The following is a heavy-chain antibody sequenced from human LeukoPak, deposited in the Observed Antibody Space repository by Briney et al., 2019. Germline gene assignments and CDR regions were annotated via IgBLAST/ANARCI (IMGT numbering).Heavy chain of an antibody. CDR2: MRFDGSDK. Sequence: QPGGSLRLSCAASGFTFSSSGMHWVRQAPGKGLEWVSFMRFDGSDKYYADSVKGRFTISRDNSKNTLYLQMNSLRAEDTAVYYCAKQYCTSTSCPFDCWGQGTLVTVSS. V-gene: IGHV3-30*02. J-gene: IGHJ4*02. D-gene: IGHD2-2*01. CDR1: GFTFSSSG. CDR3: AKQYCTSTSCPFDC.